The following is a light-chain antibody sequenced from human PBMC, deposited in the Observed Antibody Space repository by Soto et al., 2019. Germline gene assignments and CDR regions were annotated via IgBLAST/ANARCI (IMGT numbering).Light chain of an antibody. J-gene: IGLJ1*01. Sequence: QTVVTQEPSLPVSPGGTVTLTCASSTGEVTSGNFPNWFQQKPGEAPRALIYTTSNKHPWTPARFSGSLLGGKAALTLSGVQPEDEADYYCLLYYGGAHVFGTGTKLTVL. CDR1: TGEVTSGNF. V-gene: IGLV7-43*01. CDR2: TTS. CDR3: LLYYGGAHV.